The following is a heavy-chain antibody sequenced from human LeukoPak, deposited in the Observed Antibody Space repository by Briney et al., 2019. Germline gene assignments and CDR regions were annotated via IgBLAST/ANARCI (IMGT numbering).Heavy chain of an antibody. V-gene: IGHV4-39*07. Sequence: SETLSLTCTVSGGSISSSSYYWGWIRQPPGKGLEWIGSIYYSGGTYYNPSLKSRVTISVDTSKNQFSLKLSSVTAADTAVYYCARGDGGYQLLLNYYYMDVWGKGTTVTVSS. CDR1: GGSISSSSYY. CDR2: IYYSGGT. D-gene: IGHD2-2*01. J-gene: IGHJ6*03. CDR3: ARGDGGYQLLLNYYYMDV.